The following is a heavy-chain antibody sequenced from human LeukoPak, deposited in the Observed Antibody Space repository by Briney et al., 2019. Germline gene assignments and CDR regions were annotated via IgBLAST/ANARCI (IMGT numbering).Heavy chain of an antibody. J-gene: IGHJ5*02. CDR1: GFTFSSYD. Sequence: GGSLRLSCAASGFTFSSYDMHWARQATGKGLEWVSAIGTAGDTYYPGSVKGRFTISRENAKNSLYLQMDSLRAGDTAVYYCARGGRGENWFDPWGQGTLVTVSS. CDR3: ARGGRGENWFDP. V-gene: IGHV3-13*01. CDR2: IGTAGDT. D-gene: IGHD1-26*01.